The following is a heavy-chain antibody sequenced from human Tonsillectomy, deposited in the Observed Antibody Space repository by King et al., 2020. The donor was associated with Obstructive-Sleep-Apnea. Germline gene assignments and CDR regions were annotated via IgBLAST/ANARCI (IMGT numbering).Heavy chain of an antibody. V-gene: IGHV3-30*04. CDR3: ARDQAQFDGDYRLG. J-gene: IGHJ4*02. D-gene: IGHD4-17*01. CDR2: ISYDGSNK. Sequence: VQLVESGGGVVQPGRSLRLSCAASGFTFSSYAMHWVRQAPGKGLEWVAVISYDGSNKYYADSVKGRFTISRDNSKNTLYLQMNSLRAEDTAVYYCARDQAQFDGDYRLGWGQGTLVTVSS. CDR1: GFTFSSYA.